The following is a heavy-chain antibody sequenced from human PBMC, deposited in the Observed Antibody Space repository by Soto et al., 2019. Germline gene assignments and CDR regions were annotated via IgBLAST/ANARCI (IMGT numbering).Heavy chain of an antibody. CDR3: AREGYTSSSIHSFLDS. CDR1: GGTFSSYG. Sequence: SVKVSCKASGGTFSSYGISWVRQAPGQGLEWMGRIIPFLGTTNYAQNFQDRLTVTADTSANTAFMELSSLRSDDTAVYYCAREGYTSSSIHSFLDSWGQGTLVTVSS. V-gene: IGHV1-69*10. J-gene: IGHJ4*02. CDR2: IIPFLGTT. D-gene: IGHD6-6*01.